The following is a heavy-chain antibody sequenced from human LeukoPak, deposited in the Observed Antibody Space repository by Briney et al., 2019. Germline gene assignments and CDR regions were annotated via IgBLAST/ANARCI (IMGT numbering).Heavy chain of an antibody. CDR1: GGSISSSSYY. J-gene: IGHJ6*02. Sequence: SSETLSLTCTVSGGSISSSSYYWRWIRQPPGKGLEWIGYIYYSGSTNYNPSLKSRVTISVDTSKNQFSLKLSSVTAADTAVYYCARVGPPDTAMDLYYYYGMDVWGQGTTVTVSS. D-gene: IGHD5-18*01. CDR2: IYYSGST. V-gene: IGHV4-61*01. CDR3: ARVGPPDTAMDLYYYYGMDV.